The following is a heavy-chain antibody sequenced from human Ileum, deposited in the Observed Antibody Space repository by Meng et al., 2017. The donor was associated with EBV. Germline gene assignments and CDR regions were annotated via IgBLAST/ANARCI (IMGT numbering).Heavy chain of an antibody. Sequence: PGSGPGLVKPSGALSLPCTVSGDSISSDIWWSWGRQPPGKGLEWIGEVYHRGDTNYNPSLKSRVDISVDKSKNQFYLSLFSVTAADTAVYYCGRDQGRELINHWGQGTLVTVSS. J-gene: IGHJ4*02. CDR3: GRDQGRELINH. CDR2: VYHRGDT. CDR1: GDSISSDIW. D-gene: IGHD1-7*01. V-gene: IGHV4-4*02.